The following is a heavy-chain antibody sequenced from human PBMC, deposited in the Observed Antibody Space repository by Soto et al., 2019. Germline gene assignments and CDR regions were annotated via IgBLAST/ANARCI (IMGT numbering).Heavy chain of an antibody. CDR3: EKRGFANFYGWGRGLGGYFDL. V-gene: IGHV4-31*03. D-gene: IGHD3-10*01. Sequence: QVQLQESGPGLVKPSQTLSLTCTVSGGSISSGGYYWSWIRQHPGKGLEWIGYIYYSGSTYYNPSLKSRFTLSEDTSKNQFSLKLGSVTAGDTAVYYCEKRGFANFYGWGRGLGGYFDLWGRGTLVTVSS. J-gene: IGHJ2*01. CDR2: IYYSGST. CDR1: GGSISSGGYY.